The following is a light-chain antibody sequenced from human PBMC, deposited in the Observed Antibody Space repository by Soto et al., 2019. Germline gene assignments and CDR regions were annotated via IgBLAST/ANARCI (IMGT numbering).Light chain of an antibody. CDR3: QQRSNWPLS. Sequence: EIVLTQSPATLSLSPGETATLSCRASQSISRYLAWYQHKPGQAPRLLIYYTSNRATGIPARFSGSGSGTVFILTISSLESEDFGVYYCQQRSNWPLSFGGGTKVEIK. J-gene: IGKJ4*01. V-gene: IGKV3-11*01. CDR2: YTS. CDR1: QSISRY.